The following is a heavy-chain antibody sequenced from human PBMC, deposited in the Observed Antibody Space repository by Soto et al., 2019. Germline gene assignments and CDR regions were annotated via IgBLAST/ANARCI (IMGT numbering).Heavy chain of an antibody. V-gene: IGHV1-18*01. CDR1: GYTFTNYA. J-gene: IGHJ6*02. CDR3: GRPGSGTYHEFYYAMDV. D-gene: IGHD3-10*01. Sequence: QVHLVQSGAEVKKPGASVKVSCKTSGYTFTNYAISWVRQAPGQGLEWMGWISGYNGNTNYAQEFQGRVTMTTDTSTSTAYMELRSLRSDDTAVYYCGRPGSGTYHEFYYAMDVWGQGTTVTVSS. CDR2: ISGYNGNT.